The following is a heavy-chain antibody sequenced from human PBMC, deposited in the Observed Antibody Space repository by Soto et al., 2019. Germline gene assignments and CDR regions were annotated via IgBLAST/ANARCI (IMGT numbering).Heavy chain of an antibody. V-gene: IGHV3-33*01. D-gene: IGHD4-4*01. CDR1: GFTFSSYG. CDR3: ARKGGYSNYYGMDV. CDR2: IWYDGSNK. Sequence: QVQLVESGGGVVQPGRSLRLSCAASGFTFSSYGMHWVRQAPGKGLEWVAVIWYDGSNKYYADSVKGRFTISRDNSKNTLYLQMNSLRAEDTAVYYCARKGGYSNYYGMDVWGQGTTVTVSS. J-gene: IGHJ6*02.